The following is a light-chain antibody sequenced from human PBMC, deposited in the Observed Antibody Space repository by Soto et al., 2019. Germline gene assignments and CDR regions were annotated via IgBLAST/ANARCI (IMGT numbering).Light chain of an antibody. V-gene: IGKV1-5*03. CDR1: QSISFW. J-gene: IGKJ1*01. Sequence: DIQMTQSPSTLSASVGARVTITCRANQSISFWLAWYQQKPGKAPKVLIYKASTLESGVPSRFSGSGSGTECTLTIRGLQPDDCATYDCQQGYRTPRTFGQGTKVDI. CDR3: QQGYRTPRT. CDR2: KAS.